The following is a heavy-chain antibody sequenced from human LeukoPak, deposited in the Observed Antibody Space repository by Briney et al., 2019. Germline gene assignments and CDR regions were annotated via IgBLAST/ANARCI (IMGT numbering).Heavy chain of an antibody. J-gene: IGHJ6*04. CDR3: AELGITMIGGV. Sequence: GSLRLSCVGSGFTFNDYWIHWVRQAPGKGLVWVSSISSSSSYIYYADSVKGRFTISRDNAKNSLYLQMNSLRAEDTAVYYCAELGITMIGGVWGKGTTVTISS. CDR2: ISSSSSYI. D-gene: IGHD3-10*02. CDR1: GFTFNDYW. V-gene: IGHV3-21*01.